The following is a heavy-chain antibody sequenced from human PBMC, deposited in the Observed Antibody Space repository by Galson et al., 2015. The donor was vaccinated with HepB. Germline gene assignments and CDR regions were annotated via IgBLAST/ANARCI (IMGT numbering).Heavy chain of an antibody. CDR3: AKDRGNGWLRNGGRYYGMDV. CDR1: GFTFSSYA. J-gene: IGHJ6*02. CDR2: ISGSGGST. D-gene: IGHD5-12*01. V-gene: IGHV3-23*01. Sequence: LRLSCAASGFTFSSYAMSWVRQAPGKGLEWVSAISGSGGSTYYADSVKGRFTISRDNSKNTLYLQMNSLRAEDTAVYYCAKDRGNGWLRNGGRYYGMDVWGQGTTVTVSS.